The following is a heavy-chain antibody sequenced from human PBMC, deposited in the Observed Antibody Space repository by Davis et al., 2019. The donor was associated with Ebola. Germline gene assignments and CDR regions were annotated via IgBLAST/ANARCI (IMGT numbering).Heavy chain of an antibody. J-gene: IGHJ4*02. Sequence: GESLKISCAASGFTFSDYYMSWIRQAPGKGLEWVSYISSSGSTIYYADSVKGRFTISRDNAKNSLYLQMNSLRAEDTAVYYCARGGSVLYWRAPADYWGQGTLVTVSS. CDR3: ARGGSVLYWRAPADY. CDR2: ISSSGSTI. D-gene: IGHD2-8*02. V-gene: IGHV3-11*01. CDR1: GFTFSDYY.